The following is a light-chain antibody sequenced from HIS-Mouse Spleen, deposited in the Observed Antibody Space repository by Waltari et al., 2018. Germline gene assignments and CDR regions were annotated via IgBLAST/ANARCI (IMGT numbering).Light chain of an antibody. Sequence: DIPMTQSPSSLSASLGDRVTITCPASQDISNYLNWYQQKPGKAPKLLIYDASNLETGVPSRFSGSGSGTEFTFTISSLQPEDIATYYCQQYDNRPPLTFGQGTRLEIK. V-gene: IGKV1-33*01. J-gene: IGKJ5*01. CDR2: DAS. CDR1: QDISNY. CDR3: QQYDNRPPLT.